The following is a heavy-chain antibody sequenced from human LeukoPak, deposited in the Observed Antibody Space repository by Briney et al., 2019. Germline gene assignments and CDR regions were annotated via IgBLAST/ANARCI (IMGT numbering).Heavy chain of an antibody. V-gene: IGHV4-34*01. Sequence: PSETLSLTCAVYGGSFSGYYWSWIRQPPGKGLEWIGEMNHSGSTNYSPSLKSRVTMSVDTSKNQFSLKLSSVTAADTAMYYCARVGVQIVVVPAATTQTTYYYYMDVWDKGTTVTVSS. CDR1: GGSFSGYY. D-gene: IGHD2-2*01. CDR2: MNHSGST. CDR3: ARVGVQIVVVPAATTQTTYYYYMDV. J-gene: IGHJ6*03.